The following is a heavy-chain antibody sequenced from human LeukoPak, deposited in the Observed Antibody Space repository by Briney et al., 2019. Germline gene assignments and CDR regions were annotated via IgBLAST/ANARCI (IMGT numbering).Heavy chain of an antibody. Sequence: SETLSLTCTVSGGSISSYYWSWSRQPPGKGLEWIGYIYYSGSTNYNPSLQSRVTISVDTSKNQFSLKLSSVTAADTAVYYCAREKVYGYSYGSWFDPWGQGTLVTVSS. V-gene: IGHV4-59*01. J-gene: IGHJ5*02. CDR2: IYYSGST. D-gene: IGHD5-18*01. CDR1: GGSISSYY. CDR3: AREKVYGYSYGSWFDP.